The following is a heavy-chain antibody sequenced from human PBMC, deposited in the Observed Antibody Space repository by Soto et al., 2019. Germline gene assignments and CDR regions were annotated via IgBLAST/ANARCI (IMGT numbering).Heavy chain of an antibody. Sequence: QVQLVQSGAEVKKPGSSVKVSCKASGGTFSSYAISWVRQAPGQGLEWMGGIIPIFGTANYAQKFQGRVTITADESTSTAYMELSSLGSEDTAVYYCARDAYCGGDCYLPRFDPWGQGTLVTVSS. V-gene: IGHV1-69*01. J-gene: IGHJ5*02. D-gene: IGHD2-21*02. CDR3: ARDAYCGGDCYLPRFDP. CDR2: IIPIFGTA. CDR1: GGTFSSYA.